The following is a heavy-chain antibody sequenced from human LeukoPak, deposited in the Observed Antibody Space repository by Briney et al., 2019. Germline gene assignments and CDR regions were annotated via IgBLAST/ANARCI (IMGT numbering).Heavy chain of an antibody. CDR1: GFTFSSYT. Sequence: GGSLRLSCAGSGFTFSSYTMNWVRHAPGKGLEWVSSISSSSSYIYYADSVKGRFTISRDNAKNSLYLQMNSLRPEDTAVYYCARDRGWAARPNYMDVWGKGTTVTVSS. CDR2: ISSSSSYI. D-gene: IGHD6-6*01. J-gene: IGHJ6*03. V-gene: IGHV3-21*01. CDR3: ARDRGWAARPNYMDV.